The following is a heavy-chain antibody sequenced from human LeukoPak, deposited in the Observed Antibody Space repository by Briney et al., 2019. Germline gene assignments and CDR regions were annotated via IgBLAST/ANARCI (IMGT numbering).Heavy chain of an antibody. V-gene: IGHV4-39*01. CDR3: ARRGYYDSSGYYTSPIDY. D-gene: IGHD3-22*01. CDR2: IYYSGGT. CDR1: GGSISSSSYY. Sequence: SETLSLTCTVSGGSISSSSYYWGWIRQPPGKGLEWIGSIYYSGGTYYNPSLKSRVTISVDTSKNQFSLKLSSVTAADTAVYYCARRGYYDSSGYYTSPIDYWGQGTLVTVSS. J-gene: IGHJ4*02.